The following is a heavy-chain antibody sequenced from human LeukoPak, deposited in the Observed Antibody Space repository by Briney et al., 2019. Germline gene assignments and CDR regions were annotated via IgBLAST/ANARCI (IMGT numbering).Heavy chain of an antibody. D-gene: IGHD1-7*01. CDR3: ARDDNTGITGTTRRDPHSSLDY. Sequence: GGSLRLSCAASGFTFSSYAMSWVRQAPGKGLEWVSSISSSSSYIYYADSVKGRFTISRDNAKNSLYLQMNSLRAEDTAVYYCARDDNTGITGTTRRDPHSSLDYWGQGTLVTVSS. V-gene: IGHV3-21*01. CDR2: ISSSSSYI. CDR1: GFTFSSYA. J-gene: IGHJ4*02.